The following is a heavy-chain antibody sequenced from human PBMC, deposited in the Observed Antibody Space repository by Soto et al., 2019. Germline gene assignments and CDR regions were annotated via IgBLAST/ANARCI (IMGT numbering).Heavy chain of an antibody. V-gene: IGHV3-23*01. D-gene: IGHD6-19*01. CDR2: ISGSGGST. Sequence: EVQMMESGGGLVQPGGSLRLSCAASGFTFSTFGMSWVRQAPGKGLEWVSGISGSGGSTHYADSVKGRFTISRDNSKSTLYLQMNSLRVEDTAVYYCAKRGVAGDWGQGTLVTVSS. CDR3: AKRGVAGD. CDR1: GFTFSTFG. J-gene: IGHJ4*02.